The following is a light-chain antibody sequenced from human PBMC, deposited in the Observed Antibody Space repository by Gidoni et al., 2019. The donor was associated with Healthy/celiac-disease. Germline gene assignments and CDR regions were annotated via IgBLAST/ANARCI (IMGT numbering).Light chain of an antibody. CDR2: GTS. CDR3: QQYNNGPPRT. CDR1: QSVSSN. Sequence: ELVMTQSPAPLSVSPGDRATLSCRASQSVSSNLAWDQQKPGQAPRRRIYGTSTRATGIPARVSGSGSGTECTLTISSRQFEDLAVEYCQQYNNGPPRTFGQXTKVEIK. J-gene: IGKJ1*01. V-gene: IGKV3-15*01.